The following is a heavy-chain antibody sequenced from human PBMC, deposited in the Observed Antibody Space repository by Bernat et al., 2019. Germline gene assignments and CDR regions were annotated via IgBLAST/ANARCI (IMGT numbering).Heavy chain of an antibody. Sequence: EVQLVETGGGLIQPGGSLRLSCAASGFTFSSNYMIWARQAPGKGLEWVSVIYSGGSTYYADSVTGRFTISRDNSKNTLYLQMNSLGAEDTAVYYCATRPSQKGYFDYWGQGTLVTVSS. CDR1: GFTFSSNY. J-gene: IGHJ4*02. CDR2: IYSGGST. CDR3: ATRPSQKGYFDY. V-gene: IGHV3-53*02.